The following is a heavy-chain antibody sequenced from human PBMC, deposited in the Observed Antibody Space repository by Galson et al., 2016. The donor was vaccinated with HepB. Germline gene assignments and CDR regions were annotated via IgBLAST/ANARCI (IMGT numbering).Heavy chain of an antibody. D-gene: IGHD1-26*01. V-gene: IGHV4-39*01. J-gene: IGHJ5*02. CDR3: ASGRPKYTGRDNWFDP. Sequence: ETLSLTCTVSGGSISSSYYWGWIRQPPGKGLEWIGSYYYSGSTYYKPALNSRVTISVDMSKNQFSLKVNSVTAADTAVYYCASGRPKYTGRDNWFDPWGQGTLVTVSS. CDR2: YYYSGST. CDR1: GGSISSSYY.